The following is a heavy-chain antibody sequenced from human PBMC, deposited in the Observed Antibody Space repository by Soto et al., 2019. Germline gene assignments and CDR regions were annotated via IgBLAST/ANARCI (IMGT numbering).Heavy chain of an antibody. CDR1: GGSISSYY. CDR2: IYYSGST. J-gene: IGHJ4*02. V-gene: IGHV4-59*01. Sequence: SETLSLTCTVSGGSISSYYWSWIRQPPGKGLEWIGYIYYSGSTNYNPALKSLVTISVDTSKNQFSLKLSSVTAADTAVNDCARGSSSSWPFDYWGQGTLVTVSS. CDR3: ARGSSSSWPFDY. D-gene: IGHD6-13*01.